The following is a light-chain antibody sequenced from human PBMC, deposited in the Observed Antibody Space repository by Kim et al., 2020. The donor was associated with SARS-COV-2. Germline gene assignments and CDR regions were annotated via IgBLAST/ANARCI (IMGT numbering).Light chain of an antibody. V-gene: IGKV4-1*01. CDR3: QQYSSSHQT. Sequence: ATINCKSSQTVLNSVNDRNYLAGYQLKTGQPPKLLIYWASTRESGVPDRFSGSGSGTDFTLTISSLQAEDVAVYYCQQYSSSHQTFGQGTKVDIK. CDR2: WAS. J-gene: IGKJ1*01. CDR1: QTVLNSVNDRNY.